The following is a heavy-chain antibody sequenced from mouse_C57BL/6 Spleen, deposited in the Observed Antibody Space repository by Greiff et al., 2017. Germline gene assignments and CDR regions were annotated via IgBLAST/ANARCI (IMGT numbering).Heavy chain of an antibody. J-gene: IGHJ3*01. Sequence: QVQLQQSGAELARPGASVKLSCKASGYTFTSYGISWVKQRTGQGLEWIGEIYPRSGNTYYNEKFKGKATLTADKSSSTAYMELRSLTSEDSAVYFCARLRELTGTEAYWGQGTLVTVSA. CDR2: IYPRSGNT. V-gene: IGHV1-81*01. CDR3: ARLRELTGTEAY. D-gene: IGHD4-1*01. CDR1: GYTFTSYG.